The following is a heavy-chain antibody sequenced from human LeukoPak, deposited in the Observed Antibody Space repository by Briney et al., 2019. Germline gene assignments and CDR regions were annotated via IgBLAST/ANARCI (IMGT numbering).Heavy chain of an antibody. CDR3: ARCSFGGYDRAWPFDY. Sequence: PSETLSLTCTVSGGSISSSSYYWGWIRQPPGKGLEWIGSIYYSGSTYYNPSLKSRVTISVDTSKNQFSLKLSSVTAADTAVYYCARCSFGGYDRAWPFDYWGQGTLVTVSS. D-gene: IGHD5-12*01. V-gene: IGHV4-39*07. J-gene: IGHJ4*02. CDR2: IYYSGST. CDR1: GGSISSSSYY.